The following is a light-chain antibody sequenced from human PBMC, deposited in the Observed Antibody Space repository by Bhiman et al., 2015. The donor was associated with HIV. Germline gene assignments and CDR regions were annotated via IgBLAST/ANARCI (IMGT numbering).Light chain of an antibody. CDR1: TSNIGSQY. V-gene: IGLV1-47*01. J-gene: IGLJ1*01. CDR2: RDS. CDR3: QSYDSTLSGFYV. Sequence: QSVLIQPPSASATPGQGVVISCSGSTSNIGSQYVYWFQQLPGTAPKLLIFRDSQRASGVPGRFSASKSGTSASLVISGLRFEDEGDYYCQSYDSTLSGFYVFGTGTKVTVL.